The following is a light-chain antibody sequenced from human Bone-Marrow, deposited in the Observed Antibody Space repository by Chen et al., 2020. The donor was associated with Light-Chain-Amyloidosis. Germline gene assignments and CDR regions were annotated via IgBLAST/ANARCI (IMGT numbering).Light chain of an antibody. J-gene: IGKJ4*01. CDR2: GSS. V-gene: IGKV3-20*01. Sequence: EIVLTQSPGTLSLSPGEGANLSCRASQTISSNYLTWYQQKFGQAPRLLIYGSSIRATGSPDRFTGSGSGTDFTLTINRLEPEDVAMYYCQQYGTSPLTFGGGTKVEIK. CDR3: QQYGTSPLT. CDR1: QTISSNY.